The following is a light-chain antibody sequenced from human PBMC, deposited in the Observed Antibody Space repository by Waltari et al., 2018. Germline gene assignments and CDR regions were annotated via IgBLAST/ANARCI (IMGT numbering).Light chain of an antibody. CDR3: SSYTTSSVAV. CDR1: SSDVGTYNF. V-gene: IGLV2-14*03. J-gene: IGLJ2*01. CDR2: VVG. Sequence: QSALTQPASVSGSPGQSITLSCTGSSSDVGTYNFVSWDQQHPVRAPKLFLYVVGDPPSGVSDRFSGSKSGNTASLTISGLRAEEEADYYCSSYTTSSVAVFGGGTKLTVL.